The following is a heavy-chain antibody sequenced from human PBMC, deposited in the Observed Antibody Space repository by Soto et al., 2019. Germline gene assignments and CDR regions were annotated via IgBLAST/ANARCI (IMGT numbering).Heavy chain of an antibody. V-gene: IGHV4-59*01. CDR2: IYYTT. J-gene: IGHJ4*02. Sequence: QVQLQESGPGLVKPSETLSLTSTVCGGSISNYYWSWIRQAPGKRLEWIGYIYYTTNYNPSLKSRVTISADTSKNQISLKLTSVTAADTAVYYCARTSPVAGGFDYWGQGTLVTVSS. D-gene: IGHD6-19*01. CDR1: GGSISNYY. CDR3: ARTSPVAGGFDY.